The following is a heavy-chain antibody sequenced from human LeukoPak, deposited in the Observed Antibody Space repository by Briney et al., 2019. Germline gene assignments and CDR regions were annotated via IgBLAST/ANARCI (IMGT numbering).Heavy chain of an antibody. D-gene: IGHD3-9*01. CDR3: AKGLSFDWLFIDYFDY. V-gene: IGHV3-23*01. CDR2: ISGSGGST. J-gene: IGHJ4*02. Sequence: GGSLRLSCAASGFTFSSYSMNWVRQAPGKGLEWVSAISGSGGSTYYADSVKGRFTISRDNPKNTLYLQMNSLRAEDTAVYYCAKGLSFDWLFIDYFDYWGQGTLVTVSS. CDR1: GFTFSSYS.